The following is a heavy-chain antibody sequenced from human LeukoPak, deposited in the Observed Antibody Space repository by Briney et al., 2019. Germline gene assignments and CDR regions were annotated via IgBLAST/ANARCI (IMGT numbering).Heavy chain of an antibody. CDR1: GFTFSSNA. Sequence: GGSLRLSCAASGFTFSSNAMSWVRQAPGKGLEWVSAISGSGGGTYYADSVKGRFTISRDNSKNTLYLQMNSLRAEDTAVYYCAKDLTELFDYWGQGTLVTASS. CDR2: ISGSGGGT. CDR3: AKDLTELFDY. V-gene: IGHV3-23*01. D-gene: IGHD1-14*01. J-gene: IGHJ4*02.